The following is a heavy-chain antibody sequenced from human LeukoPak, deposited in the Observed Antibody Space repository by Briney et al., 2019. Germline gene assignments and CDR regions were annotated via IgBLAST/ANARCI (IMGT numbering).Heavy chain of an antibody. Sequence: GGSLRLSCATSGVTFGSYSMNWVRQAPGKGLEWVSHISGSSNTIYYADSVKGRFTISRDNAKNSLYLQMDSLRDEDTAVYYCASGGSVFGRVILYYFDYWGQGSLVTVSS. CDR1: GVTFGSYS. J-gene: IGHJ4*02. CDR3: ASGGSVFGRVILYYFDY. V-gene: IGHV3-48*02. CDR2: ISGSSNTI. D-gene: IGHD3-3*01.